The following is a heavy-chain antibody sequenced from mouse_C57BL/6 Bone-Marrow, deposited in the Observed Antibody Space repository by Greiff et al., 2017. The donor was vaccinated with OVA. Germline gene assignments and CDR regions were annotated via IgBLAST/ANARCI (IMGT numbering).Heavy chain of an antibody. Sequence: VQLQQSGAELVRPGTSVKVSCKASGYAFTNYLIEWVKQRPGQGLEWIGVINPGSGGTNYNEKFKGKATLTADKSSSTAYMQLSSLTSEDSAVYFCARWGSYWYFDVGGTGTTVTVSS. CDR3: ARWGSYWYFDV. CDR1: GYAFTNYL. J-gene: IGHJ1*03. CDR2: INPGSGGT. V-gene: IGHV1-54*01. D-gene: IGHD1-1*01.